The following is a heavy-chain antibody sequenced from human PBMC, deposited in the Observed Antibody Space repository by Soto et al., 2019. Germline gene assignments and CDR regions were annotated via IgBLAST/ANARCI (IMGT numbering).Heavy chain of an antibody. CDR2: INAGNGKT. CDR3: PNNGDYYYYGMDV. CDR1: GYTFSNYA. V-gene: IGHV1-3*01. J-gene: IGHJ6*02. Sequence: QVQLVQSGAEVKKPGASVKVSCKASGYTFSNYATHWVRQAPGQRLEWMGWINAGNGKTKYSQNLQGRVTITRDTSASTAYMELSSLSSEDTAVYYCPNNGDYYYYGMDVWGQGTTVTVSS. D-gene: IGHD4-17*01.